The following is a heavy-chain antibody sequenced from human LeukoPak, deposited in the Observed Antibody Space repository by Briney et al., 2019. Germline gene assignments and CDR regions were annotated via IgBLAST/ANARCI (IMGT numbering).Heavy chain of an antibody. D-gene: IGHD3-22*01. CDR3: ARGYYDSSGYSPFDY. J-gene: IGHJ4*02. CDR1: GYTFTSYD. Sequence: ASVKVSCKASGYTFTSYDINWVRQATGQGLEWMGGMHPNSGNTGYAQKFQGRVTMTRHTSISTAYMELSSLRSEDTAVYYCARGYYDSSGYSPFDYWGQGTLVTVSS. V-gene: IGHV1-8*01. CDR2: MHPNSGNT.